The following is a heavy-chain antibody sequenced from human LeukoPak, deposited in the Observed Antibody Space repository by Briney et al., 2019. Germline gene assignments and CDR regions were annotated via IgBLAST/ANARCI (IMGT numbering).Heavy chain of an antibody. Sequence: GGSLRLTCAASGFTFYSFAFHWVRQAPGKGLEWVAAISYDGGNKIYADSVKGRFTISRDNSKNTLSLQMNSLRPEDTAVYYCATAIDCGGYWGYCFDHWGQGTLVTVSS. J-gene: IGHJ4*02. V-gene: IGHV3-30-3*01. CDR2: ISYDGGNK. D-gene: IGHD4-17*01. CDR3: ATAIDCGGYWGYCFDH. CDR1: GFTFYSFA.